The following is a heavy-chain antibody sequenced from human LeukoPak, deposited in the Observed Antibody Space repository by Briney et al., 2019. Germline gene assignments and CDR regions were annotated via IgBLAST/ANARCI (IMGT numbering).Heavy chain of an antibody. CDR1: GGSISSYY. CDR3: GRHQNGGTYPIDY. Sequence: SETLSLTCTVSGGSISSYYWSWIRQPPGEGLEWIGFIYHSGSTNYNPSLKSRVTMSVDTSKNQFSLKLTSVTAADTAIYYCGRHQNGGTYPIDYWGQGTLVTVSS. V-gene: IGHV4-59*08. CDR2: IYHSGST. D-gene: IGHD1-26*01. J-gene: IGHJ4*02.